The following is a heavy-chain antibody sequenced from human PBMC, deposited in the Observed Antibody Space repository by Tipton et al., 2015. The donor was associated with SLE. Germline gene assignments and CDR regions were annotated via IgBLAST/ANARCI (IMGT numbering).Heavy chain of an antibody. CDR2: IYYSGRT. D-gene: IGHD1-26*01. CDR1: GGSISSGDYY. CDR3: ARPGSYDAFDI. Sequence: TLSLTCTVSGGSISSGDYYWSWIRQPPGKGLEWIGYIYYSGRTYYNPSLKSRVTISVDTSKNQFSLKLSSVTAADTAVYYCARPGSYDAFDIWGQGTMVTVSS. V-gene: IGHV4-30-4*01. J-gene: IGHJ3*02.